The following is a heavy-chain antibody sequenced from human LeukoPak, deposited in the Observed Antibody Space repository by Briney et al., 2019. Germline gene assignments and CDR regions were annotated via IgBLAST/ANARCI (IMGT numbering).Heavy chain of an antibody. J-gene: IGHJ4*02. D-gene: IGHD2-15*01. CDR3: ANRYCSGGSCYFDN. V-gene: IGHV3-23*01. Sequence: GGSLRLSSAASGFIFSDYAMNWVRQAPGKGLEWVSSITASSGNTFYADSVKGRFTISRENSKNTLYLQMNSLRPEDTAIYYCANRYCSGGSCYFDNWGQGTLVTVSS. CDR2: ITASSGNT. CDR1: GFIFSDYA.